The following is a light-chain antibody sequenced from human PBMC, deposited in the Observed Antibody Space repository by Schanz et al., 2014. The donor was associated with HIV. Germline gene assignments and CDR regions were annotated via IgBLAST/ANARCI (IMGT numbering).Light chain of an antibody. CDR1: QSVSRY. CDR2: GAS. CDR3: QQYDSPPWT. J-gene: IGKJ1*01. Sequence: EIVLTQSPATLSLSPGERATLSCRASQSVSRYLAWYQQKPGQAPRLLIFGASNRATGIPDRFSGSESGTDFTLTISRVEPEDYAVYYCQQYDSPPWTFGQGTKVEVK. V-gene: IGKV3-20*01.